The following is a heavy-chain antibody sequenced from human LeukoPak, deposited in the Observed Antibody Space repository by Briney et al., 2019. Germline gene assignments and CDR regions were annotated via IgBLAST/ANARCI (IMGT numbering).Heavy chain of an antibody. D-gene: IGHD5-12*01. CDR1: GFTFSSYA. CDR2: FSGSGVNT. V-gene: IGHV3-23*01. CDR3: ATTRGGFDDAFDI. J-gene: IGHJ3*02. Sequence: GSLRLSCAASGFTFSSYAMSWVRQAPGKGLEWVSAFSGSGVNTYYADSVKGRFPISRDNSKNTLYLQMNSLRAEDTAVYYCATTRGGFDDAFDIWGQGTMVTVSS.